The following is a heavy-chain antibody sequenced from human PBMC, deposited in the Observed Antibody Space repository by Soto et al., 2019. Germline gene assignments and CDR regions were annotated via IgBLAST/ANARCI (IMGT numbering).Heavy chain of an antibody. CDR2: IHSDGSST. CDR3: ARGDRGAFDP. Sequence: EVQLVESGGGLVRPGGSLRLSCAASGFTFSYYWMHWVRQAPGKGLVWVSRIHSDGSSTTYADFVKGRFIISSDSARNTVDLQMNSVRVEDTAVYYCARGDRGAFDPWGQGTVVTVSS. V-gene: IGHV3-74*01. J-gene: IGHJ3*01. CDR1: GFTFSYYW.